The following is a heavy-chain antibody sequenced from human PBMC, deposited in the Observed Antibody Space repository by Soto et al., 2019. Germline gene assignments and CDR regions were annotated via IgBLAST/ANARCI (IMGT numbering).Heavy chain of an antibody. CDR1: GFTVSNNQ. Sequence: GGSLRLSCAASGFTVSNNQMNWVRQAPGKGLEWVSLIYTSGVTNYAGSVKGRFTISRDNSKNTLYLQMNSLRAEDTAVYYCAKNSRGSHVYWGQGTLVTVSS. CDR2: IYTSGVT. CDR3: AKNSRGSHVY. D-gene: IGHD3-10*01. J-gene: IGHJ4*02. V-gene: IGHV3-66*01.